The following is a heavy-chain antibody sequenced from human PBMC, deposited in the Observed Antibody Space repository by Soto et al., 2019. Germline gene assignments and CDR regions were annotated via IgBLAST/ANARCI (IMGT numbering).Heavy chain of an antibody. CDR2: IYSGGST. V-gene: IGHV3-53*04. J-gene: IGHJ5*02. Sequence: GGSLRLSCAASGFTFSSYAMHWVRQAPGKGLEWVAVIYSGGSTYYADSVKGRFTISRHNSKNTLYLQMNSLRAEDTAVYYCARSVFPWGQGTLVTVSS. CDR1: GFTFSSYA. CDR3: ARSVFP.